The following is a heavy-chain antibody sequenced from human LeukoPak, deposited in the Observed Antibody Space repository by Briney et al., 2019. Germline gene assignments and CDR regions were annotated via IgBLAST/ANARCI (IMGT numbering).Heavy chain of an antibody. V-gene: IGHV4-31*03. CDR2: IYYSGST. CDR3: ARSITSSWYGDFQH. CDR1: GGSISSGGYY. D-gene: IGHD6-13*01. Sequence: PSQTLSLTCTVSGGSISSGGYYWSWIRQHPGKGLEWIGYIYYSGSTNYNPSLKSRVTISVDTSKNQFSLKLSSVTAADTAVYYCARSITSSWYGDFQHWGQGTLVTVSS. J-gene: IGHJ1*01.